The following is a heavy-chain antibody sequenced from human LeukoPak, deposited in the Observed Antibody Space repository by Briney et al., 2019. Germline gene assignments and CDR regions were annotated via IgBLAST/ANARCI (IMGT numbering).Heavy chain of an antibody. V-gene: IGHV3-53*01. J-gene: IGHJ4*02. Sequence: GGSLRLSCAASGSTVSSNYMSWVRQAPGKGLEWVSVIYSGGSTYYADSVKGRFTISRDNSKNTLYLQMNSLRAEDTAVYYCARSSGWFGEYDYWGQGTLVTVSS. CDR2: IYSGGST. D-gene: IGHD3-10*01. CDR3: ARSSGWFGEYDY. CDR1: GSTVSSNY.